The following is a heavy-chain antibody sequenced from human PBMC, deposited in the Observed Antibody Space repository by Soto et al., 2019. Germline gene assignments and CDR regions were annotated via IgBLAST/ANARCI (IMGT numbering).Heavy chain of an antibody. CDR2: VNSDGSGT. J-gene: IGHJ3*02. CDR3: TREAYCGGDCHYDAFDI. D-gene: IGHD2-21*02. CDR1: GFTLSSYW. Sequence: EVQLVESGGGLVQPGGSLRLSCAASGFTLSSYWMQWVRQAPGKGLVWVSRVNSDGSGTRYADSVKGRFTISRDNAKNTLYLQMNSLRAEDTAVYYCTREAYCGGDCHYDAFDIWGQGTMVTVSS. V-gene: IGHV3-74*01.